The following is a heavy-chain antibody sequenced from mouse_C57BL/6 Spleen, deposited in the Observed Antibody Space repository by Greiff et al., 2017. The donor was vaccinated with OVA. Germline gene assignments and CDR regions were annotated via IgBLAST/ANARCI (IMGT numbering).Heavy chain of an antibody. V-gene: IGHV3-1*01. CDR3: ARTTVVDDDYAMDY. D-gene: IGHD1-1*01. J-gene: IGHJ4*01. CDR1: GYSITSGYD. Sequence: EVQGVESGPGMVKPSQSLSLTCTVTGYSITSGYDWHWIRHFPGNKLEWMGYISYSGSTNYNPSLKSRISITHDTSKNHFFLKLNSVTTEDTATYYCARTTVVDDDYAMDYWGQGTSVTVSS. CDR2: ISYSGST.